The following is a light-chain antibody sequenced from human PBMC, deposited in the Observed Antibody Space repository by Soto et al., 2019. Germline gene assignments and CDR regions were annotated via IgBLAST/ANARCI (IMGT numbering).Light chain of an antibody. CDR2: STN. J-gene: IGLJ2*01. Sequence: QTVVTQEPSFSVSPGGTVTLTCGLRSGSVSTSYYPSWYQQTPGQAPRTLIYSTNSRFSGVPDRFSGSILGNKAALTITGAQADDESDYYCVLYMGSGISVFGGGTKVTVL. V-gene: IGLV8-61*01. CDR1: SGSVSTSYY. CDR3: VLYMGSGISV.